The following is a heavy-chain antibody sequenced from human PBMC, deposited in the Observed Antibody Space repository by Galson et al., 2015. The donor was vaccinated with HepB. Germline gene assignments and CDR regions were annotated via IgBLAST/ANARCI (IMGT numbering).Heavy chain of an antibody. CDR2: IKSKTDGGTT. CDR3: TTDLLYDSSGYSDY. J-gene: IGHJ4*02. Sequence: SLRLSCAASGFTFSNAWMSWVRQAPGKGLEWVGRIKSKTDGGTTDYAAPVKGRFTISRDDSKNTLYLQMNSLKTEDTAVYYCTTDLLYDSSGYSDYWGQGTLVTVSS. D-gene: IGHD3-22*01. V-gene: IGHV3-15*01. CDR1: GFTFSNAW.